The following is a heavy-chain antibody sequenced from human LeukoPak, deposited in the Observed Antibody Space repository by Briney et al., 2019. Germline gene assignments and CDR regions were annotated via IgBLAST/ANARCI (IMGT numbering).Heavy chain of an antibody. D-gene: IGHD3/OR15-3a*01. J-gene: IGHJ4*02. CDR3: AKGRGLVSPDDH. CDR1: GFTFSSHT. CDR2: ISNSGGST. Sequence: PGGSLRLSCAASGFTFSSHTMTWVRQSPGKGLEWVSAISNSGGSTYYADSVKGRFTISRDNSKNTLYLQMNRLKAEDTAVYYGAKGRGLVSPDDHWGQGTLVTVSS. V-gene: IGHV3-23*01.